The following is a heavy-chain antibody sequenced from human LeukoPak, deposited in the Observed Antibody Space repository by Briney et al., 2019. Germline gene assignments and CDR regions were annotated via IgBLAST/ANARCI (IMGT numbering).Heavy chain of an antibody. J-gene: IGHJ5*02. D-gene: IGHD2-2*01. V-gene: IGHV4-31*03. CDR1: GGSISSGGYY. CDR3: AKGAHCSSTSCYVRWFDP. CDR2: IYYSGST. Sequence: SQTLSLTCSVSGGSISSGGYYWSWIRQHPGKGLERIGYIYYSGSTYYNPSLKSRVTISVDTSKNQFSLKLSSVTAADTAVYYCAKGAHCSSTSCYVRWFDPWGQGTLVTVSS.